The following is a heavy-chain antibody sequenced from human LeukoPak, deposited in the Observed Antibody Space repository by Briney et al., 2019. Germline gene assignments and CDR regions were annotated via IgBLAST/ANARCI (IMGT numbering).Heavy chain of an antibody. Sequence: SQTLSLTCAISGDSFSSNSVTWNWIRQSLSRGLEWLGRTYYRSTWYNDYAVSVKSRITINPDTSKNQFSLHLNSVTPEDTAVYYCATTRTGYFDYWGQGTLVTVSS. CDR1: GDSFSSNSVT. CDR3: ATTRTGYFDY. CDR2: TYYRSTWYN. J-gene: IGHJ4*02. D-gene: IGHD7-27*01. V-gene: IGHV6-1*01.